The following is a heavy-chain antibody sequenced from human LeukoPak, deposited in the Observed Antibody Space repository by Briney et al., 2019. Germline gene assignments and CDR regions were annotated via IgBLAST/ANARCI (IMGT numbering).Heavy chain of an antibody. CDR3: ARDRVASGSGSWFDY. CDR2: MFYDGRT. Sequence: SETLSLTCTVSGGSISSYFWNWIRQPPGKRLEWIGYMFYDGRTTYNPSLKSRITTSLDTSKNQFSLKLRSVTAADTAVYYCARDRVASGSGSWFDYCGQGILVTVSS. J-gene: IGHJ4*02. CDR1: GGSISSYF. V-gene: IGHV4-59*01. D-gene: IGHD3-10*01.